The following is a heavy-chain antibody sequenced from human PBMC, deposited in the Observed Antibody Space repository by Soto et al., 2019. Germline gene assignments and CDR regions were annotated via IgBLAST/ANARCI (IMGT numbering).Heavy chain of an antibody. CDR2: INSDGSIR. V-gene: IGHV3-74*01. Sequence: GGSLRLSCAASGFSFNNYWMFWVRQPPGKGLVWVSHINSDGSIRTYAGSVKGRFTISRDNAKNTLNLQMNSLGAEDTALYYFVGVRRDDYNDWVQGTLVNVSS. D-gene: IGHD4-4*01. CDR1: GFSFNNYW. J-gene: IGHJ1*01. CDR3: VGVRRDDYND.